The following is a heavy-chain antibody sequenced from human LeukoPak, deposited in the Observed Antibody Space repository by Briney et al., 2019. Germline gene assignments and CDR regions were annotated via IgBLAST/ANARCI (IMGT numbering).Heavy chain of an antibody. V-gene: IGHV3-30*04. J-gene: IGHJ3*02. CDR3: AKDDYGDYARGAFDI. Sequence: GGSLRLSCVASGFTFSTYTMHWVRQAPGKGLEWVAVISYDGSNKYYADSVKGRFTISRDNSKNTLYLQMNSLRAEDTAVYYCAKDDYGDYARGAFDIWGQGTMVTVSS. D-gene: IGHD4-17*01. CDR1: GFTFSTYT. CDR2: ISYDGSNK.